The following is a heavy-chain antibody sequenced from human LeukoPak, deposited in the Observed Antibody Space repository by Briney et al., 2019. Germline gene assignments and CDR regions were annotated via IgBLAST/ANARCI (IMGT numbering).Heavy chain of an antibody. Sequence: PGRSLRLSCAASGFTFSSYGMHWVRQAPGKGLEWVAVISYDGSNKYYADSVKGRFTISRDNAKNSLYLQMNSLRAEDTAVYYCARATLSLTGAFDIWGQGTMVTVSS. CDR2: ISYDGSNK. D-gene: IGHD2/OR15-2a*01. CDR1: GFTFSSYG. J-gene: IGHJ3*02. CDR3: ARATLSLTGAFDI. V-gene: IGHV3-30*03.